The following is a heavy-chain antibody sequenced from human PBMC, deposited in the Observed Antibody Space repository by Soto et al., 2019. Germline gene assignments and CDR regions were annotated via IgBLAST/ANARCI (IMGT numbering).Heavy chain of an antibody. CDR2: TYYRSRWYN. J-gene: IGHJ4*02. V-gene: IGHV6-1*01. CDR1: GDSVPGNRAA. Sequence: SQTLSLTCAISGDSVPGNRAAWNWIRQSPSRGLEWRGRTYYRSRWYNDYAVSVKSRITVTPDISKNQSSLHLNSVTPEDTAVYYCASEFPYYVSSDSYLDYWGQGALVTVSS. D-gene: IGHD3-16*01. CDR3: ASEFPYYVSSDSYLDY.